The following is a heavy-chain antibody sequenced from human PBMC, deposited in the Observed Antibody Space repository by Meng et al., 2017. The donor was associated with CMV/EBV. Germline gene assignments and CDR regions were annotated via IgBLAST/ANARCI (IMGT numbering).Heavy chain of an antibody. Sequence: GESLKISCAASGFTISSYDMHWVRQATGKGLEWVSAIGTAGDTYYPGSVKGRFTISRENAKNSLYLQMNSLRAGDTAVYYCARARAGGSYVDYWGQGTLVTSPQ. CDR3: ARARAGGSYVDY. D-gene: IGHD1-26*01. CDR2: IGTAGDT. CDR1: GFTISSYD. V-gene: IGHV3-13*01. J-gene: IGHJ4*02.